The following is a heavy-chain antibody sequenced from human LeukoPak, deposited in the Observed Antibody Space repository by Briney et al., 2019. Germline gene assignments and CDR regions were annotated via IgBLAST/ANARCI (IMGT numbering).Heavy chain of an antibody. D-gene: IGHD2-8*01. Sequence: GVSLRLSCAASGFTFGMYAMSWVRQAPGKGLEWVSTLSGSGGSTYYADSVKGRFTISGDESKNTLSLQMNSLRPEDTAVYYCAKNAAGIVLMIYAPLDSWGQGTLVTVSS. CDR2: LSGSGGST. V-gene: IGHV3-23*01. J-gene: IGHJ4*02. CDR1: GFTFGMYA. CDR3: AKNAAGIVLMIYAPLDS.